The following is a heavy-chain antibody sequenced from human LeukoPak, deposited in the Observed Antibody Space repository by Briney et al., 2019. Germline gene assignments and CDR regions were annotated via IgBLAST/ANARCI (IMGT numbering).Heavy chain of an antibody. Sequence: PGGSLRLSCAASGFTFSSYAMSWVRQAPGKGLEWVSAISGSGGSTYYADSVKGRSTISRDNSKNTLYLQMSSLRAEDTAVYYCAKKVLTMIVVVIPDYFDYWGQGTLVTVSS. D-gene: IGHD3-22*01. V-gene: IGHV3-23*01. CDR2: ISGSGGST. J-gene: IGHJ4*02. CDR3: AKKVLTMIVVVIPDYFDY. CDR1: GFTFSSYA.